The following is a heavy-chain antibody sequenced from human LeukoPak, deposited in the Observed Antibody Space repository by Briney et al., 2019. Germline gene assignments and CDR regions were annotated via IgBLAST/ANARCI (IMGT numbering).Heavy chain of an antibody. CDR3: ANIAAAGTPFYYGMDV. D-gene: IGHD6-13*01. J-gene: IGHJ6*02. CDR1: GYTFTRYD. V-gene: IGHV1-2*02. CDR2: INPNSGGT. Sequence: APVKVSCKASGYTFTRYDMHWVRQAPGQGLEWMGWINPNSGGTNYAQNFQGRVTMTRDTSISTAYMELSRLRSDDTAVFYCANIAAAGTPFYYGMDVWGQGTTVTVSS.